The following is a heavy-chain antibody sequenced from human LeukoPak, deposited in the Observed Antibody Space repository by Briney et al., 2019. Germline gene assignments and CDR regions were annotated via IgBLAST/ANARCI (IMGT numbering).Heavy chain of an antibody. CDR3: ARNDPDY. V-gene: IGHV3-48*01. CDR2: ISSSSSTI. CDR1: GFTFSSYE. J-gene: IGHJ4*02. Sequence: GGSLRLSCAASGFTFSSYEMNWVRQAPGKGLEWVSYISSSSSTIYYADSVKGRSTISRDNAKNSLYLQMNSLRAEDTAVYYCARNDPDYWGQGTLVTVSS. D-gene: IGHD1-1*01.